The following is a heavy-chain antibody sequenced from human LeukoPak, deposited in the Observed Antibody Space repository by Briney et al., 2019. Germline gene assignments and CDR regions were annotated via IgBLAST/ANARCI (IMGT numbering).Heavy chain of an antibody. D-gene: IGHD1-26*01. CDR2: IYHSGST. J-gene: IGHJ3*02. CDR1: GGSISSGGYS. CDR3: ARDRVVGATDAFDI. Sequence: TLSLTCAVSGGSISSGGYSWSWIRQPPGTGLEWIGYIYHSGSTYYNPSLKSRVTISVDRSKNQFSLKLSSVTAADTAVYYCARDRVVGATDAFDIWGQGTMVTVSS. V-gene: IGHV4-30-2*01.